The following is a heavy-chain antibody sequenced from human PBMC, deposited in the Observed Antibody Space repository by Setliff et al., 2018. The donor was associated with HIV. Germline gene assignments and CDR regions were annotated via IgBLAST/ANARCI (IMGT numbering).Heavy chain of an antibody. V-gene: IGHV3-30*02. Sequence: GGSLRLSCAASGFIFSSYGMHWVRQAPGKGLEWVAFIRYDGSNKYYADSVKGRFTISRDNSKNTLYLQMNSLRAEDTAVYYCAKDSARYSSGWYYFDYWGQGTLVTVSS. CDR2: IRYDGSNK. J-gene: IGHJ4*02. CDR1: GFIFSSYG. D-gene: IGHD6-19*01. CDR3: AKDSARYSSGWYYFDY.